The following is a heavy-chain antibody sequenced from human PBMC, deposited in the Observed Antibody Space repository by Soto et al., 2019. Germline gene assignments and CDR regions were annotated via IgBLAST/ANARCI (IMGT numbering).Heavy chain of an antibody. V-gene: IGHV1-2*02. CDR1: GYTFTGYY. Sequence: ASVKVSCKASGYTFTGYYMRWVRQAPGQGLEWMGWINPNSGGTNYAQKFQGRVTMTRDTSISTAYMELSRLRSDDTAVYYCARNGEYRSSSDWFDHWGQGTLVTVSS. J-gene: IGHJ5*02. CDR3: ARNGEYRSSSDWFDH. D-gene: IGHD6-6*01. CDR2: INPNSGGT.